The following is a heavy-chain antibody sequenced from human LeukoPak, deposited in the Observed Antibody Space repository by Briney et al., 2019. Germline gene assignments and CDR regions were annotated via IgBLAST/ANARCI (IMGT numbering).Heavy chain of an antibody. Sequence: GESLKISCKGSGYIFTSYWIAWVRQMPGKGLEWMGVIYPGDSDTTYSPSFQGQVTISADKSISTAYLQWSSLRASDTAMYYCARQWGRGSGSYLAYWGQGTLVTVSS. CDR2: IYPGDSDT. D-gene: IGHD3-10*01. CDR1: GYIFTSYW. V-gene: IGHV5-51*01. J-gene: IGHJ4*02. CDR3: ARQWGRGSGSYLAY.